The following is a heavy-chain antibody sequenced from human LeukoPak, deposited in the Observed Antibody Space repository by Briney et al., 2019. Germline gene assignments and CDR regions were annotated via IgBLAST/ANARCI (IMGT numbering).Heavy chain of an antibody. V-gene: IGHV4-30-4*02. CDR1: GGSLSSGDYY. CDR3: ARDVSSGWGGDTFDI. CDR2: ISYRGST. Sequence: PSETLSLTCTLSGGSLSSGDYYWTWIRQSPGKGPEWIGHISYRGSTDYKASLKSRITMSIDNSKNQFSLKLSSVTAADTAVYFCARDVSSGWGGDTFDIWGQGTTVIVSS. D-gene: IGHD6-19*01. J-gene: IGHJ3*02.